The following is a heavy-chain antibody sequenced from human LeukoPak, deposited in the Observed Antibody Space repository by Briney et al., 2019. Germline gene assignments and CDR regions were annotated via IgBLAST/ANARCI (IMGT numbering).Heavy chain of an antibody. CDR2: IYYSGST. Sequence: SETLSLTCTVSGGSISSYYWSWIRQPPGKGLEWIGYIYYSGSTNYNPSLKSRVTISVDTSKNQFSLKLSSVTAADTAVYYCARLSSYYDSSGPIVYFDYWGQGTLVTVSS. CDR1: GGSISSYY. D-gene: IGHD3-22*01. J-gene: IGHJ4*02. V-gene: IGHV4-59*08. CDR3: ARLSSYYDSSGPIVYFDY.